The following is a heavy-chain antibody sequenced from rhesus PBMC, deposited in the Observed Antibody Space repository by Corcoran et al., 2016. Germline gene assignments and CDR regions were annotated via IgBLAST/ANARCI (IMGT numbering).Heavy chain of an antibody. Sequence: QVQLQESGPGVVKPSETLSLPCAVSGGSISDSYRWSWIRQPPGKGLEWIGHIYGSSLSTNYNPSLKSRVTISKDASKNQFSLNLSSVTAADTAVYYCARDMYGSNYWGQGVLVTVSS. CDR1: GGSISDSYR. CDR3: ARDMYGSNY. D-gene: IGHD4-29*01. V-gene: IGHV4S10*01. J-gene: IGHJ4*01. CDR2: IYGSSLST.